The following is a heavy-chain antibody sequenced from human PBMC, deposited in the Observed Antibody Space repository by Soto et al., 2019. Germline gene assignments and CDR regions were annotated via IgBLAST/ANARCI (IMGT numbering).Heavy chain of an antibody. Sequence: GGSLRLSCAASGFTFTRYSMNWVRQAPGKGLEWVSAIRSSGSYIYYADSAKGRFIISRDNAKNSLYLQMNSLRAEDTAVYYYARAVAVPAAMWYYHGMDVWGQGTTVTVSS. J-gene: IGHJ6*02. CDR2: IRSSGSYI. CDR3: ARAVAVPAAMWYYHGMDV. D-gene: IGHD2-2*01. CDR1: GFTFTRYS. V-gene: IGHV3-21*01.